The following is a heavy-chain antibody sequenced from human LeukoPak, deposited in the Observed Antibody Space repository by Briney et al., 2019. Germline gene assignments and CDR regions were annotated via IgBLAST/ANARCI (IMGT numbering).Heavy chain of an antibody. CDR1: AGSITSGSHH. J-gene: IGHJ4*02. Sequence: SETLSLTCTVSAGSITSGSHHWGWIRQSPGKGLEWIRSIYYGRTTYYNPSLNSRVTISVVTSKNQFSLQLNSVTAADTAVYYCVRHDGRGGATMGALDSWGQGSLVTVSS. V-gene: IGHV4-39*01. CDR2: IYYGRTT. CDR3: VRHDGRGGATMGALDS. D-gene: IGHD5-12*01.